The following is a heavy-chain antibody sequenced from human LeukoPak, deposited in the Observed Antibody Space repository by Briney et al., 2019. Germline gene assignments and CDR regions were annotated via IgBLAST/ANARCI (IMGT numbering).Heavy chain of an antibody. Sequence: GWSLRLSCAASGFTFSSYAMNWVRQAPGKGLEWVSVISGSGGNIYYADSVKGRFTISRDNSKNTLYLQINNLRADDTAVYYCATGNSGWYAPIDYWGHGTLVTVSS. CDR3: ATGNSGWYAPIDY. D-gene: IGHD6-19*01. CDR1: GFTFSSYA. CDR2: ISGSGGNI. V-gene: IGHV3-23*01. J-gene: IGHJ4*01.